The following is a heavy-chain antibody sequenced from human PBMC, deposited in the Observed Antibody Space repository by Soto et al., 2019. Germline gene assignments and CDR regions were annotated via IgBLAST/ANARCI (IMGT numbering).Heavy chain of an antibody. CDR1: GGPISSYY. CDR3: ARERGSVPYYFDY. Sequence: SETLSLTYTVSGGPISSYYWIWIRQPPGKGLEWIGYIYYSGSTYYNPSLKSRVTISVDTSKNQFSLKLSSVTAADTAVYYCARERGSVPYYFDYWGQGTLVTVSS. D-gene: IGHD2-2*01. CDR2: IYYSGST. J-gene: IGHJ4*02. V-gene: IGHV4-59*12.